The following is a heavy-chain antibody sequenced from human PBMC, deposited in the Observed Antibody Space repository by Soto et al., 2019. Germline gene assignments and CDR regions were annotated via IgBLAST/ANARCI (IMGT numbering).Heavy chain of an antibody. CDR2: IKTKPDDGTL. CDR3: TSQYSGSYKTA. Sequence: GGSLRLSCAASGLIFSDVWMTWVRQAPGKGLEWVGRIKTKPDDGTLDYAAPVRGRFTISRDDSKNTAYLQMNSLKTEDTAVYYCTSQYSGSYKTAWGQGTLVTVSS. CDR1: GLIFSDVW. D-gene: IGHD1-26*01. V-gene: IGHV3-15*01. J-gene: IGHJ5*02.